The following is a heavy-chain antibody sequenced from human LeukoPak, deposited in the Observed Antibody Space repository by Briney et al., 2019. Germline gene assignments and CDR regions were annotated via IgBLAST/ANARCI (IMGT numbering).Heavy chain of an antibody. V-gene: IGHV3-7*01. CDR1: GFTFSVYW. Sequence: GGSLRLSCAASGFTFSVYWMNWVRQTPGKGLEWVANIWEGGSRTYYVDSVKGRFTISGDSAKSYVYLQMHSLRAEDSGVYYCARGSDIVATAPYYYYGMDVWGQGTTVTVSS. CDR2: IWEGGSRT. CDR3: ARGSDIVATAPYYYYGMDV. D-gene: IGHD5-12*01. J-gene: IGHJ6*02.